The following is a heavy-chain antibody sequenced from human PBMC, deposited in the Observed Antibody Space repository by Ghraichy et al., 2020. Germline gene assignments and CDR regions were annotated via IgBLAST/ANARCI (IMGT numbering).Heavy chain of an antibody. J-gene: IGHJ3*02. D-gene: IGHD6-19*01. V-gene: IGHV2-70*01. Sequence: SGPTLVKPTQTLTLTCTFSGFSLSTSGMCVSWIRQPPGKALEWLALIDWDDDKYYSTSLKTRLTISKDTSKNQVVLTMTNMDPVDTATYYCARIGWMCPPLQGGGAFDIWGQGTMVTVSS. CDR3: ARIGWMCPPLQGGGAFDI. CDR1: GFSLSTSGMC. CDR2: IDWDDDK.